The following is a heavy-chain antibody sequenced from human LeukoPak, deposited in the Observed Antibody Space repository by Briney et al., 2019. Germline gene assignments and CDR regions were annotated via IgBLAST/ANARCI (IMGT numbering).Heavy chain of an antibody. V-gene: IGHV1-69*05. CDR3: AARGSEWDY. D-gene: IGHD1-14*01. Sequence: GASVKVSCKASGGTFSSYAISWVRQAPGQGLEWMGGIIPIFGTANYAQKFQERVTITRDMSTSTAYMELSSLRSEDTAVYYCAARGSEWDYWGQGTLVTVSS. CDR2: IIPIFGTA. CDR1: GGTFSSYA. J-gene: IGHJ4*02.